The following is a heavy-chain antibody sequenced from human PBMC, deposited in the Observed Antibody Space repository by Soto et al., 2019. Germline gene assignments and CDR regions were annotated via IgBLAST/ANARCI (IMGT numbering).Heavy chain of an antibody. CDR2: VSGRADNT. J-gene: IGHJ6*02. D-gene: IGHD2-15*01. CDR1: GFTFSNYA. CDR3: VKVGVGCSGGSCYSGLYTMDV. Sequence: GGSLRLSCAASGFTFSNYAMSWVRQAPGKGLGWVSGVSGRADNTYYADSVKGRFTISRDNSKNTLYLQMSSLRAEDTAVYYCVKVGVGCSGGSCYSGLYTMDVWGQGTTVTVS. V-gene: IGHV3-23*01.